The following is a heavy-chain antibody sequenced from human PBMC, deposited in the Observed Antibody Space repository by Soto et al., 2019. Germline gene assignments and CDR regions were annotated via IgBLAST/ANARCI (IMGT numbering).Heavy chain of an antibody. CDR1: GGSFSGYY. Sequence: TSETLSLTCAVYGGSFSGYYWSWIRQPPGKGLEWIGEINHSGSTNYNPSLKSRVTISVDTSKNQFSLKLSSVTAADTAVYYCATKKEYSSTPFDPWGQGTLVTVSS. J-gene: IGHJ5*02. D-gene: IGHD6-6*01. CDR2: INHSGST. V-gene: IGHV4-34*01. CDR3: ATKKEYSSTPFDP.